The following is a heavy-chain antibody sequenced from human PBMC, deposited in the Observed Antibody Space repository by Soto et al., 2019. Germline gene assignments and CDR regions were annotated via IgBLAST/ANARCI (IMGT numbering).Heavy chain of an antibody. CDR1: GFTFSSYW. CDR3: ARAKEMVRGVRGQREYGSHDETEGGY. Sequence: GGSLRLSCAASGFTFSSYWMHWVRQAPGKGLVWVSRINSDGSSTSYADSVKGRFTISRDNAKNTLYLQMNSLRAEDTAVHYCARAKEMVRGVRGQREYGSHDETEGGYWGQGTLVTVSS. CDR2: INSDGSST. J-gene: IGHJ4*02. D-gene: IGHD3-10*01. V-gene: IGHV3-74*01.